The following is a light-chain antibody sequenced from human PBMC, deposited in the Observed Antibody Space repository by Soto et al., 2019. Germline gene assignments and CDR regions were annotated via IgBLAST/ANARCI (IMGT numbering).Light chain of an antibody. J-gene: IGKJ5*01. CDR3: QKHNNWPPIT. Sequence: IVLTHSPATLSLSPWERATLSFRSSQSVSNYLAWYQQKPGQAPRLLIYDESNSATGIPARFSGSGSGTEFSLTISALQSEDFAVYYCQKHNNWPPITFGQGTRLEIK. CDR1: QSVSNY. V-gene: IGKV3-11*01. CDR2: DES.